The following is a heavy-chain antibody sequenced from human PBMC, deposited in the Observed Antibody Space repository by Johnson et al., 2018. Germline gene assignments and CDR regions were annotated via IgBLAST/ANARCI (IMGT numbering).Heavy chain of an antibody. CDR2: IRTKGYREVP. V-gene: IGHV3-49*03. J-gene: IGHJ4*02. D-gene: IGHD2-2*01. CDR1: GFTFGDYA. CDR3: TRAPVSNSGLSGYYFDY. Sequence: EVQLVESGGGLIQPGRSVVLSCLGSGFTFGDYAMSWFRQAPGKGLEWVGIIRTKGYREVPEYAASVKGRFTVSRDDSRSIAYLQMNSLKTEDTAVYFCTRAPVSNSGLSGYYFDYWGQGTLVTVSS.